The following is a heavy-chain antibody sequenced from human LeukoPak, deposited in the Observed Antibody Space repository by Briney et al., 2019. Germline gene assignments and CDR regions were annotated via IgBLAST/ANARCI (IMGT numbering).Heavy chain of an antibody. CDR1: GFTFSNYG. CDR3: ARDLGGWYEYYFDY. V-gene: IGHV3-23*01. D-gene: IGHD6-19*01. CDR2: LSGSGGGT. J-gene: IGHJ4*02. Sequence: PGGSLRLSCAASGFTFSNYGMSWVRQAPGKGLEWVAGLSGSGGGTNYADSVQGRFTISRDNPKNTLYLQMNSLRAEDTAVYYCARDLGGWYEYYFDYWSQGTLVTVSS.